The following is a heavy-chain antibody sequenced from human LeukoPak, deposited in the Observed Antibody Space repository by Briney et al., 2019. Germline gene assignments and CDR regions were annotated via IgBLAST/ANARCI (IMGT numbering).Heavy chain of an antibody. V-gene: IGHV4-61*02. CDR2: IYTSGST. CDR3: ARDTRDYYDIPLGFDP. Sequence: SQTLSLTCTVSGGSISSGSYYWSWIRQPAGKGLEWIGRIYTSGSTNYNPSLKSRVTISVDTSKNQFSLKLSSVTAADTAVYYCARDTRDYYDIPLGFDPWGQGTLVTVSS. D-gene: IGHD3-9*01. CDR1: GGSISSGSYY. J-gene: IGHJ5*02.